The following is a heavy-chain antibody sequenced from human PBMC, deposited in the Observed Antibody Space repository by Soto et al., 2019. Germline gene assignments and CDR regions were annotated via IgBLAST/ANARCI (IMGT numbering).Heavy chain of an antibody. CDR3: ARLGVVVPAASQIPAFNWFDP. D-gene: IGHD2-2*01. V-gene: IGHV4-59*08. Sequence: PSETLSLTCTVSGGSISSYYWSWIRQPPGKGLEWIGYIYYSGSTNYNPSLKSRVTISVDTSKNQFSLKLSSVTAADTAVYYCARLGVVVPAASQIPAFNWFDPWGRGTLVTVSS. J-gene: IGHJ5*02. CDR1: GGSISSYY. CDR2: IYYSGST.